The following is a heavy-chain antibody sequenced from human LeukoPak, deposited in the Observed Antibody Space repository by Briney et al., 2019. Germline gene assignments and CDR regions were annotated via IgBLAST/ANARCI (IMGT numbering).Heavy chain of an antibody. J-gene: IGHJ6*02. CDR1: GYTFTSYG. Sequence: ASVKVSCKASGYTFTSYGISWVRQATGQGLEWMGWMNPNSGNTGYAQKFQGRVTMTRNTSISTAYMELSSLRSEDTAVYYCARGCFSSSWSPSGRRRYYGMDVWGQGTTVTVSS. D-gene: IGHD6-13*01. CDR2: MNPNSGNT. V-gene: IGHV1-8*02. CDR3: ARGCFSSSWSPSGRRRYYGMDV.